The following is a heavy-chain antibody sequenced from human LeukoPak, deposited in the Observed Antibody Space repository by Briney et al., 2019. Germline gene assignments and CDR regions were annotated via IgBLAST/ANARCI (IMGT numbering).Heavy chain of an antibody. D-gene: IGHD3-3*01. CDR1: GYTFTTYG. V-gene: IGHV1-18*01. CDR3: ARDWVWSTSYDCFDV. Sequence: ASVKVSCKASGYTFTTYGISWVRQAPGQGLEWMGWVSPYNGDTNYAQKFQGRVTMTTDTSTSTVYMELTSLTSDDTAVYYCARDWVWSTSYDCFDVWGQGTLVTVSS. J-gene: IGHJ4*02. CDR2: VSPYNGDT.